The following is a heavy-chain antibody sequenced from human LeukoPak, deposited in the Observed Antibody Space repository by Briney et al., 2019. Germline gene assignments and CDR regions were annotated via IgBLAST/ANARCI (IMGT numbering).Heavy chain of an antibody. J-gene: IGHJ4*02. CDR3: ARGGMVRGVLGDY. D-gene: IGHD3-10*01. Sequence: ASVKVSCKASGYTFTGYYMHWVRQAPGQGLEWMGWINPNSGGTNYAQKFQGWVTMTRDTSISTAYMELSRLRPDDTAVYYCARGGMVRGVLGDYWGQGTLVTVSS. CDR1: GYTFTGYY. V-gene: IGHV1-2*04. CDR2: INPNSGGT.